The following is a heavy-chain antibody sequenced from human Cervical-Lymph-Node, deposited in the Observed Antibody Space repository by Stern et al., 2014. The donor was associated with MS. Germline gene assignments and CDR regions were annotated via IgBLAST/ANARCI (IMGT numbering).Heavy chain of an antibody. V-gene: IGHV3-11*06. CDR1: GFTFSDHY. D-gene: IGHD2-21*02. CDR2: ISGSSRST. Sequence: VQLVESGGGLVKPGGSLRLSCAASGFTFSDHYMNWIRQAPGKGLEWVSSISGSSRSTSYADSVKGRFTISRDNARKSLSLQMNSLRAGDTAVYYCARGSYCGGDCYSSHAFDIWGQGTMVTVSS. CDR3: ARGSYCGGDCYSSHAFDI. J-gene: IGHJ3*02.